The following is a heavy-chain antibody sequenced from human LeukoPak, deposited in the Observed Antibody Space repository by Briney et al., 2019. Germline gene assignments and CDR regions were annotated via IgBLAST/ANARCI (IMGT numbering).Heavy chain of an antibody. CDR2: VSSSSSSI. V-gene: IGHV3-48*02. CDR1: GFTFSSYS. J-gene: IGHJ4*02. Sequence: GGSLRLSCAASGFTFSSYSMNWVRQAPGKGLEWVSYVSSSSSSIYYADSVKGRFTISRDNAKNSLYLQMNSLRDEDTAVYYCARDHDSSGYPVDYWGQGTLVTVSS. D-gene: IGHD3-22*01. CDR3: ARDHDSSGYPVDY.